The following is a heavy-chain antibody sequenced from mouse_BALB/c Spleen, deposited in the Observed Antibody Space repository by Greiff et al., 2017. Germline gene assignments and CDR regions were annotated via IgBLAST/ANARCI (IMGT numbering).Heavy chain of an antibody. CDR1: GFNIKDYY. CDR2: IDPENGNT. CDR3: ASTTVVGRAMDY. D-gene: IGHD1-1*01. V-gene: IGHV14-1*02. J-gene: IGHJ4*01. Sequence: VQLKQSGAELVRPGALVKLSCKASGFNIKDYYMHWVKQRPEQGLEWIGWIDPENGNTIYDPKFQGKASITADTSSNTAYLQLSSLTSEDTAVYYCASTTVVGRAMDYWGQGTSVTVSS.